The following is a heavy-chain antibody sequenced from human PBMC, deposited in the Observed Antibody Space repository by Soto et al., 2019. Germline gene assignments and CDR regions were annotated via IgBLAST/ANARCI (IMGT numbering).Heavy chain of an antibody. CDR3: SREGGSWSYYAFDI. CDR1: GFTFSNYG. J-gene: IGHJ3*02. CDR2: IWFDGSNE. D-gene: IGHD3-10*01. Sequence: QEQLVESGGGVVQPGRSLRLSCAASGFTFSNYGIHWVRQAPGKGLEWVAVIWFDGSNEYYADSVTGRFSTSRDNSKNTVYVQMNSLRADDTAVYYCSREGGSWSYYAFDIWGQGTMVTVSS. V-gene: IGHV3-33*01.